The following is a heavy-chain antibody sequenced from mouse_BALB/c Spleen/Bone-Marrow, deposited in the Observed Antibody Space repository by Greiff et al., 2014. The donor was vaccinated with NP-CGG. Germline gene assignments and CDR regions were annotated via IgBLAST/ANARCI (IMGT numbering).Heavy chain of an antibody. CDR3: VREDYYGPFAY. V-gene: IGHV10-1*02. Sequence: VQLQQSGGGLVQPKGSLKLSCAASGFTFNTYAMNWVRQAPGKGLEWVARIRSKSNNYATYYADSVKDRFTISRDDSQSTLYLQMNNLKTEDTAMYYCVREDYYGPFAYWGQGTLVTVSA. J-gene: IGHJ3*01. CDR1: GFTFNTYA. CDR2: IRSKSNNYAT. D-gene: IGHD1-2*01.